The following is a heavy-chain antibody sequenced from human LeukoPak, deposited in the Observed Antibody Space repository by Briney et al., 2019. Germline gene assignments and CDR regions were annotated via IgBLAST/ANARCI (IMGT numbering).Heavy chain of an antibody. CDR2: ISGSGGST. J-gene: IGHJ4*02. CDR3: ARMNYVSSGWGAPFDS. D-gene: IGHD1-7*01. V-gene: IGHV3-23*01. CDR1: GFTFSSYA. Sequence: GGSLRLSCAASGFTFSSYAMSWVRQAPGKGLEWVSAISGSGGSTYYADSVKGRFTISRDNSKNTLYLQMNSLRAEDTAVYYCARMNYVSSGWGAPFDSWGQGTLVTVSS.